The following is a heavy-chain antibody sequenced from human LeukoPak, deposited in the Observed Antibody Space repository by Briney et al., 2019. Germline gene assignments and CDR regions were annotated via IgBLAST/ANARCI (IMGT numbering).Heavy chain of an antibody. D-gene: IGHD6-13*01. CDR1: GGSFSGYY. Sequence: PSETLSLTCAVYGGSFSGYYWSWIRQPPGKGLEWIGEINHSGSTNYNPSLKSRVTISVDTPKNQFSLKLSSVTAADTAVYYCARSRQQLGYYYYYYMDVWGKGTTVTVSS. CDR3: ARSRQQLGYYYYYYMDV. V-gene: IGHV4-34*01. CDR2: INHSGST. J-gene: IGHJ6*03.